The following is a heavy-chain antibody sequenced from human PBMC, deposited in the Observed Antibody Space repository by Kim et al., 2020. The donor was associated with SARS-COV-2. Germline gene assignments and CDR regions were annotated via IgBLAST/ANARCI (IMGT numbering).Heavy chain of an antibody. CDR3: ARCNGVNTCRLPGGAFDI. CDR2: VSRSGDER. V-gene: IGHV3-7*01. D-gene: IGHD2-2*02. CDR1: TFIFTNYW. J-gene: IGHJ3*02. Sequence: GGSLRLSCAASTFIFTNYWMNWVRQAPGKGLEWVASVSRSGDERYYVDSVKGRFTISRDNARNSLFLQMDGLTDEDTAVYYCARCNGVNTCRLPGGAFDIWGDATTVIASP.